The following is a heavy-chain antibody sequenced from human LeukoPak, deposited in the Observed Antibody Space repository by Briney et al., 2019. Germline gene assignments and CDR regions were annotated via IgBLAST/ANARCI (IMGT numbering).Heavy chain of an antibody. CDR1: GFTFDDYA. CDR2: ISWNSGSI. D-gene: IGHD6-19*01. J-gene: IGHJ4*02. CDR3: AEDISEQWLVPGYYFDY. Sequence: GGSLRLSCAASGFTFDDYATHWVRQAPGKGLEWVSGISWNSGSIGYADSVKGRFTISRDNAKNSLYLQMNSLRAEDTALYYCAEDISEQWLVPGYYFDYRGQGTLVTVSS. V-gene: IGHV3-9*01.